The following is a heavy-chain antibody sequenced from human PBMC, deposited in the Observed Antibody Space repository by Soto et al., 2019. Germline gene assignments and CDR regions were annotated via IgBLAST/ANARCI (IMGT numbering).Heavy chain of an antibody. V-gene: IGHV4-39*01. D-gene: IGHD6-19*01. CDR2: IYYSGTT. CDR1: GGSISSDSYY. J-gene: IGHJ5*02. Sequence: QLQLQESGPGLVKPSETLSLTCTVSGGSISSDSYYWAWIRQPPGKGLEWIGSIYYSGTTYYNPSLKSRVTISVDTSKNQFSLKLSSVTAADTAVHYCARHSPGSSGGNWFDPWGQGTLVTVSS. CDR3: ARHSPGSSGGNWFDP.